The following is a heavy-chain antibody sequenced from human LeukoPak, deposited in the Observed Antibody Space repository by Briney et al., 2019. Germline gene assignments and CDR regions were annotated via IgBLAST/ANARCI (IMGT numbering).Heavy chain of an antibody. CDR3: ARDLRMYYYGSGSYGLDY. D-gene: IGHD3-10*01. CDR1: GFTFSSYR. J-gene: IGHJ4*02. CDR2: INSDGSST. Sequence: GGSLRLSRAASGFTFSSYRMHWVRQAPGKGLVWVSRINSDGSSTSYADSVKGRFTISRDNAKNTLYLQMNSLRAEDTAVYYCARDLRMYYYGSGSYGLDYWGQGTLVTVSS. V-gene: IGHV3-74*01.